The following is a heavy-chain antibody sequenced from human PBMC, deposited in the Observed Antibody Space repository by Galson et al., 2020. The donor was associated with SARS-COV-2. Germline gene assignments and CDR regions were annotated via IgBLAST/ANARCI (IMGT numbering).Heavy chain of an antibody. Sequence: GGSLRLSCVVSGFAFSSYAMHWVRQAPGKGLEWVAVISFDGSNKDYADSVKGRFTISRDNSGNTLYLQMNSLSPEDTAVYSCARDPREHTFGYFDYWGLGTLVTVSS. CDR3: ARDPREHTFGYFDY. V-gene: IGHV3-30*04. J-gene: IGHJ4*02. CDR1: GFAFSSYA. CDR2: ISFDGSNK. D-gene: IGHD3-16*01.